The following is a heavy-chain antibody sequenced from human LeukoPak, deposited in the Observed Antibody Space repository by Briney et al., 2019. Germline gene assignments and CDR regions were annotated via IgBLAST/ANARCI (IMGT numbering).Heavy chain of an antibody. CDR3: ARGGDYYGSGNYRYYFDY. CDR1: GFTFSISE. CDR2: ISTSGYTI. D-gene: IGHD3-10*01. J-gene: IGHJ4*02. V-gene: IGHV3-48*03. Sequence: PGGSLRLSCAASGFTFSISEMNWARQAPGKGLEWVSYISTSGYTIYYADSVKGRFTISRDNAKNSLYLQMNSLRAEDTAVYYCARGGDYYGSGNYRYYFDYWGQGTLVTVSS.